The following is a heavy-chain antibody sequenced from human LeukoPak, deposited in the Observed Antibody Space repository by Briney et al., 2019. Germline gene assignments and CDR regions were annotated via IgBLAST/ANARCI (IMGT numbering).Heavy chain of an antibody. V-gene: IGHV4-59*01. J-gene: IGHJ5*02. Sequence: SETLSLTCTVSGGSISSYYWSWIRQPPGKGLEWIGYIYYSGSTNYNPSLKSRVTIPVDTSKNRFSLKLSSVTAADTVVYYCARGLGVCSGGSCYIGSWFDPWGQGTLVTVFS. D-gene: IGHD2-15*01. CDR3: ARGLGVCSGGSCYIGSWFDP. CDR1: GGSISSYY. CDR2: IYYSGST.